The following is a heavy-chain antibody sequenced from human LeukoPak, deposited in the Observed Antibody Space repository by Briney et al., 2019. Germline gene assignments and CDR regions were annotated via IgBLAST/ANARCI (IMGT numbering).Heavy chain of an antibody. J-gene: IGHJ4*02. CDR3: ARDHRRVAAAGTELVY. Sequence: GASVKVSCKASGYTFTNYGISWVRQAPGQGPEWMGWSSGYSGNTNYARKLQGRVTMTTDTSTRTAYMELRSLRSDDTAMYYCARDHRRVAAAGTELVYWGQGTLVTVSS. CDR2: SSGYSGNT. V-gene: IGHV1-18*01. D-gene: IGHD6-13*01. CDR1: GYTFTNYG.